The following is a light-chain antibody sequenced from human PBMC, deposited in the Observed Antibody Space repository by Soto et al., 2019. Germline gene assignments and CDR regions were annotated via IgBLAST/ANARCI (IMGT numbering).Light chain of an antibody. V-gene: IGKV3-15*01. J-gene: IGKJ5*01. Sequence: PGERVTLSCRASQSVSSSYLAWYQGKPGQAPRLLIYGASTRATGVPARFSGSGSGTEFTLTISSLQSEDFAVYYCQQYNNWPPITFGQGTRLEIK. CDR1: QSVSSSY. CDR2: GAS. CDR3: QQYNNWPPIT.